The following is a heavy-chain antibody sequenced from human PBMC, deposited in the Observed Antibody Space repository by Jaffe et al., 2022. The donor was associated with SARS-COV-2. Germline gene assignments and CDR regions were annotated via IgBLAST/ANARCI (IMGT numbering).Heavy chain of an antibody. CDR2: IRSEAYGGTS. CDR3: TRDQYGPGSSVPYQYYSYYMDI. D-gene: IGHD3-10*01. CDR1: GFSFNSYV. J-gene: IGHJ6*03. V-gene: IGHV3-49*03. Sequence: EVQLVESGGGLVQPGRSLRISCTASGFSFNSYVMNWFRQAPGKGLEWVGFIRSEAYGGTSEYAASVKGRFTISRDDSKSIAYLQMTSLKTEDTAVYYCTRDQYGPGSSVPYQYYSYYMDIWGKGTTVTVSS.